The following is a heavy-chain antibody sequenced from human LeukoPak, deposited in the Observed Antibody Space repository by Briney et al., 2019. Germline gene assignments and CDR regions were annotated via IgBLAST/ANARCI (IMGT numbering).Heavy chain of an antibody. CDR1: GFTVSGNY. D-gene: IGHD3-9*01. CDR2: ISSSSSYI. V-gene: IGHV3-21*01. Sequence: GGSLRLSCAASGFTVSGNYMSWVRQAPGKGLEWVSSISSSSSYIYYADSVKGRFTISRDNAKNSLYLQMNSLRAEDTAVYYCARGRSNYDILTDWGQGTLVTVSS. CDR3: ARGRSNYDILTD. J-gene: IGHJ4*02.